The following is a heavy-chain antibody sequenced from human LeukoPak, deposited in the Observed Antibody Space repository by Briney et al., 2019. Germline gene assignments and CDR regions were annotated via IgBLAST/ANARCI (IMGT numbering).Heavy chain of an antibody. J-gene: IGHJ4*02. Sequence: SVKVSCKASGGTFSSYAISWVRQAPGQGLEWMGGIIPIFGTANYAQKFQGRVTITTDESTSTAYMELSSLRSEDTAVYYCASNPFYSNYGPCGYWGQGTLVTVSS. CDR2: IIPIFGTA. D-gene: IGHD4-11*01. CDR3: ASNPFYSNYGPCGY. CDR1: GGTFSSYA. V-gene: IGHV1-69*05.